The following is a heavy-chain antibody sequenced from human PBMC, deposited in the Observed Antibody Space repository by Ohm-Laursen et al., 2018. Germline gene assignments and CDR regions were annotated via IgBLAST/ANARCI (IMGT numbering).Heavy chain of an antibody. CDR1: GFTFSDYY. J-gene: IGHJ6*02. CDR3: ASLKPPLYYYGMDV. CDR2: ISSSGSTI. V-gene: IGHV3-11*01. Sequence: LRLSCSASGFTFSDYYMSWIRQAPGKGLEWVSYISSSGSTIYYADSVKGRFTISRDNAKNSLYLQMNSLRAEDTAVYYCASLKPPLYYYGMDVWGQGTTVTVSS.